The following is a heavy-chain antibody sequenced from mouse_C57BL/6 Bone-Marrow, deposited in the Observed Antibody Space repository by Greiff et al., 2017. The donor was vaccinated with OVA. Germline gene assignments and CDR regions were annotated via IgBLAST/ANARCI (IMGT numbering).Heavy chain of an antibody. Sequence: QVQLQQSGAELARPGASVKLSCKASGYTFTSYGISWVKQRTGQGLEWIGEIYPRSGNTYYNEKFKGKATLTADKSSSTAYMELRSLTSEDSAVYFCARRYSNYVGFAYWGQGTLGTVSA. D-gene: IGHD2-5*01. CDR3: ARRYSNYVGFAY. V-gene: IGHV1-81*01. CDR2: IYPRSGNT. CDR1: GYTFTSYG. J-gene: IGHJ3*01.